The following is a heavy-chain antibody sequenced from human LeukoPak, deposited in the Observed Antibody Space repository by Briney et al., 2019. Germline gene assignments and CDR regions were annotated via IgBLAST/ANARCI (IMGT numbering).Heavy chain of an antibody. CDR3: ATEGYCSSTSCHAFDY. CDR1: GYTLTELS. J-gene: IGHJ4*02. CDR2: FDPEDGET. V-gene: IGHV1-24*01. Sequence: ASVKVSCKVSGYTLTELSMHWVRQAPGKGLEWMGGFDPEDGETIYAQKYQGRVTMTEDTSTDTAYMELSSLRSEDTAVYYCATEGYCSSTSCHAFDYWGQGTLVTVSS. D-gene: IGHD2-2*01.